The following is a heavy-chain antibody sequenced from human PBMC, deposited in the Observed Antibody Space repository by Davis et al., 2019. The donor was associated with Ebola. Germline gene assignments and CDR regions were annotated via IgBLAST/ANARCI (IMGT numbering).Heavy chain of an antibody. J-gene: IGHJ3*01. CDR2: IKQDGSKK. D-gene: IGHD1-1*01. CDR3: ATELNGDAFDV. Sequence: GESLKISCAASGFTFSSYWMNWVRQGPGKGLEWVANIKQDGSKKNYVDSVKDRFTISRDNAKNSLFLQMNNRGADDTAVYYCATELNGDAFDVWGRGTMVTVSS. V-gene: IGHV3-7*03. CDR1: GFTFSSYW.